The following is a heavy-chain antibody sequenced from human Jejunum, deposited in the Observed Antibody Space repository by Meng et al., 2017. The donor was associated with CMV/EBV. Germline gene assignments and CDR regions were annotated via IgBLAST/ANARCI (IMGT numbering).Heavy chain of an antibody. V-gene: IGHV3-7*01. J-gene: IGHJ4*02. CDR1: FSTYW. Sequence: FSTYWMSWVRQAPGKGLEWVANIKQAGNETYYVDSVKGRFTISRDNAKNSLYLQMNSLRAEDTAVYYCARDQYYDFWSGYYPPDYWGQGTLVTVSS. CDR3: ARDQYYDFWSGYYPPDY. CDR2: IKQAGNET. D-gene: IGHD3-3*01.